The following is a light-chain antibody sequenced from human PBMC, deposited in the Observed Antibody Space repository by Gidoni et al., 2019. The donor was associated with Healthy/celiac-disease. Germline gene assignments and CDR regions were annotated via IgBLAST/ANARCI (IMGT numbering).Light chain of an antibody. V-gene: IGLV3-1*01. CDR2: QDS. CDR1: KLGDKY. CDR3: QAWDSSTVV. Sequence: SYELTQPPSVSVSPGQTASITCSGDKLGDKYACWYQQKPGQSPVLVIYQDSKRPSGIPERFSGSNSGNTATLTISGTKAMDEADCYCQAWDSSTVVFGGGTKLTVL. J-gene: IGLJ2*01.